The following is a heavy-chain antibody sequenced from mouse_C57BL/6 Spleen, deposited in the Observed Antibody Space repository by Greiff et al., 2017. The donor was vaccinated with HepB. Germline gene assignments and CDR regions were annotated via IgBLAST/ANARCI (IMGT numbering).Heavy chain of an antibody. CDR2: IYPGDGDT. D-gene: IGHD3-2*02. J-gene: IGHJ3*01. Sequence: QVHVKQSGAELVKPGASVKISCKASGYAFSSYWMNWVKQRPGKGLEWIGQIYPGDGDTNYNGKFKGKATLTADKSSSTAYMQLSSLTSEDSAVYFCARNAAQARFAYWGQGTLVTVSA. CDR1: GYAFSSYW. CDR3: ARNAAQARFAY. V-gene: IGHV1-80*01.